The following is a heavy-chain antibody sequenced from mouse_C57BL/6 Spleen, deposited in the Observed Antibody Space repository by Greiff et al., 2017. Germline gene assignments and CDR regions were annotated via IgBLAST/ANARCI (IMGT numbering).Heavy chain of an antibody. CDR1: GYTFTDYN. J-gene: IGHJ2*01. Sequence: VQLQQSGPELVKPGASVKIPCKASGYTFTDYNMDWVKQSHGKSLEWIGDINPNNGGTIYNQKFKGKATLTVDTSSSTAYMELRSLTSDDTAVYDCARFSWDYFAYWGQGTTLTVAA. V-gene: IGHV1-18*01. CDR2: INPNNGGT. CDR3: ARFSWDYFAY.